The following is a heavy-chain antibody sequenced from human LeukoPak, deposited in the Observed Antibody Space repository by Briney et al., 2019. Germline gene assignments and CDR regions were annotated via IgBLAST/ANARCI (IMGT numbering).Heavy chain of an antibody. J-gene: IGHJ4*02. V-gene: IGHV4-34*01. CDR2: INHSGST. Sequence: PSETLSLTCAVYGGSFSGYYWSWIRQPPGKGLEWIAEINHSGSTNYKPSLKSRVTISVDTSKNQLSRKLRSVTAADTALHYCARRGGGYGDARLVYWGQSTRVTVST. CDR3: ARRGGGYGDARLVY. D-gene: IGHD4-17*01. CDR1: GGSFSGYY.